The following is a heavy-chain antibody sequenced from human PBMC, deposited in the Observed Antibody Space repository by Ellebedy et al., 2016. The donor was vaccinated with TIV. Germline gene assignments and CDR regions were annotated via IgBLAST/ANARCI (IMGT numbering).Heavy chain of an antibody. V-gene: IGHV3-11*06. CDR1: GFTFSDHY. Sequence: GESLKISXAASGFTFSDHYMSWIRQAPGKGLEWVSHISSRSSDTNYADSVKGRFTISRDNAKNSLYLQMNSLRADDTAVYYCARHFTTATMSAGGDAFDIWGQGTMVTVSS. D-gene: IGHD5-24*01. J-gene: IGHJ3*02. CDR2: ISSRSSDT. CDR3: ARHFTTATMSAGGDAFDI.